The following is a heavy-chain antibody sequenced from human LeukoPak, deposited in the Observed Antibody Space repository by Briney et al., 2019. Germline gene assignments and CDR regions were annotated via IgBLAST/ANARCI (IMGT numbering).Heavy chain of an antibody. CDR3: ARDRGSVLRFLEWLLGPDY. J-gene: IGHJ4*02. V-gene: IGHV3-21*01. CDR1: GFTFSSYS. CDR2: ISSSSSHI. Sequence: GGSLRLSCAASGFTFSSYSMNWVRQAPGKGLEWVSSISSSSSHIYYADSVKGRFTISRDNAKNSLYLQMNSLRAEDTAVYYCARDRGSVLRFLEWLLGPDYWGQGTLVTVSS. D-gene: IGHD3-3*01.